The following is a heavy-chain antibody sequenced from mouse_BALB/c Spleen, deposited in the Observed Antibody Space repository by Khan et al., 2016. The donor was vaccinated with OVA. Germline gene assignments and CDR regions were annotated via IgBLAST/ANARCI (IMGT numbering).Heavy chain of an antibody. D-gene: IGHD2-3*01. J-gene: IGHJ3*01. Sequence: QVQLQQSGTELVRPGASVKLSCKASGYTFTNYWINWVKQRPGQGLEWIGNIYPSDSYTNYNQKFKDKATLTVDKSSSTAYMQLISPESENSAVYYCTRGGVDGSSFAYWGQGTLVTVSA. CDR2: IYPSDSYT. CDR1: GYTFTNYW. V-gene: IGHV1-69*02. CDR3: TRGGVDGSSFAY.